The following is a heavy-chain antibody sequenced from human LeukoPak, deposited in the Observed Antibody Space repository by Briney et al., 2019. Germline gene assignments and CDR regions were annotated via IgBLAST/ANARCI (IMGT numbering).Heavy chain of an antibody. Sequence: GRSLRLSCAASGFTFSSYAMHWVRQAPGKGLEWVAVISYDGSNKYYADSVKGRFTISRDNSKNTLYLQMNSLRAEDTAVYYCARDQEWQLVLSQTIDYWGRGTLVTVSS. V-gene: IGHV3-30-3*01. J-gene: IGHJ4*02. CDR2: ISYDGSNK. D-gene: IGHD6-6*01. CDR1: GFTFSSYA. CDR3: ARDQEWQLVLSQTIDY.